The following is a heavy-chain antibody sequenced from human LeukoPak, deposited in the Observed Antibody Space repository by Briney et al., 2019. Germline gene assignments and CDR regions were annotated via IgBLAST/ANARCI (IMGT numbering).Heavy chain of an antibody. CDR1: GGSISSYY. J-gene: IGHJ4*02. D-gene: IGHD4-17*01. CDR2: IYYSGST. V-gene: IGHV4-59*01. CDR3: ASTEPNDYGDYEAFDY. Sequence: SETLSLTCTVSGGSISSYYWSWIRQPPGKGLEWIGYIYYSGSTNYNPSLKSRVTISVDTSKNQFSLKLSSVTAADTAVYYCASTEPNDYGDYEAFDYWGQGTLVAVSS.